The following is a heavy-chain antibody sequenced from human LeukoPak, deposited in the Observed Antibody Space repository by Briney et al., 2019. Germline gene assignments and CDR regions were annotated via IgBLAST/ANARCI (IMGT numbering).Heavy chain of an antibody. D-gene: IGHD2-15*01. V-gene: IGHV3-21*01. CDR3: AREELGGGSNDY. Sequence: GGSLRLSCAASGFTFSSYSMNWVRQAPGKGLEWVSSISSSSSYIYYADSVKGRFTISRDNAKNSLYLQMNSLRAEDTAVYYCAREELGGGSNDYWGQGTLVTVSS. CDR1: GFTFSSYS. CDR2: ISSSSSYI. J-gene: IGHJ4*02.